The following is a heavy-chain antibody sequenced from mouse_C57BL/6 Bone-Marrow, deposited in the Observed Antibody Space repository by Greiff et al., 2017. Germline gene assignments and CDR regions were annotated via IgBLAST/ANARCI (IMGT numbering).Heavy chain of an antibody. CDR1: GYAFRSSW. V-gene: IGHV1-82*01. CDR3: ARGLRLFDY. CDR2: IYPGDGDT. J-gene: IGHJ2*01. D-gene: IGHD3-2*02. Sequence: QVQLQQSGPELVKPGASVKISCKASGYAFRSSWMNWVKQRPGKGLEWIGRIYPGDGDTNYNGKFKGKATLTADKSSSTAYMQLSSLTSEDSAVYFCARGLRLFDYWGQGTTLTVSS.